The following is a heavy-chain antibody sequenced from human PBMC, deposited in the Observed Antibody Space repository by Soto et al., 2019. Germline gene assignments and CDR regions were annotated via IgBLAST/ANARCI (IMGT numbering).Heavy chain of an antibody. CDR2: IYNSGNT. CDR3: ASGLSCDKVGQ. V-gene: IGHV4-30-4*01. D-gene: IGHD1-26*01. CDR1: GGSISDGAYY. J-gene: IGHJ4*01. Sequence: QVQLQESGPGLVKPSQTLSLTCTVSGGSISDGAYYWSWIRQPPGKGLEWIGHIYNSGNTYNNPPLRSRLTISLDTSNTQVSLNLNSVTAADTAVYYCASGLSCDKVGQWCHVTLVTVSS.